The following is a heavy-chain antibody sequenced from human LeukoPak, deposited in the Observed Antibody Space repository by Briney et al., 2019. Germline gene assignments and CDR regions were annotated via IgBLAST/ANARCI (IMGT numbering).Heavy chain of an antibody. CDR3: ARPSPHSGTYYFDY. V-gene: IGHV4-39*01. CDR1: GDSISGSSYY. J-gene: IGHJ4*02. D-gene: IGHD1-26*01. Sequence: SETLSLTCTVSGDSISGSSYYWGWIRQPPGKNLEWIGSVYYTGSTYYNPSLKSRVTISVDTSKNQFSLNLSSVTAADTAAYYCARPSPHSGTYYFDYWGQGALVTVSS. CDR2: VYYTGST.